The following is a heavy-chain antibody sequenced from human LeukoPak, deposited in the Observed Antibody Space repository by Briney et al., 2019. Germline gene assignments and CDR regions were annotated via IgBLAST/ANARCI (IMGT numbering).Heavy chain of an antibody. Sequence: ASVKVSCKASGGTFSSYAISWVRQAPGQGLEWMGRINPNSGGTNYAQKFQGRVTMTRDTSISTAYMELSRLRSDDTAVYYCAREIDRDGYNRFFDYWGQGILVTVSS. D-gene: IGHD5-24*01. CDR3: AREIDRDGYNRFFDY. J-gene: IGHJ4*02. CDR1: GGTFSSYA. V-gene: IGHV1-2*06. CDR2: INPNSGGT.